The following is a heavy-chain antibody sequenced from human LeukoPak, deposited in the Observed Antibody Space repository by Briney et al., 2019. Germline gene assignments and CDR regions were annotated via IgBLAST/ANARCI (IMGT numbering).Heavy chain of an antibody. D-gene: IGHD5-24*01. J-gene: IGHJ4*02. CDR2: IYHSGST. V-gene: IGHV4-38-2*01. Sequence: PSETLSLTCAVSGYSIGSGYYWGWIRQPPGQGLEWIGSIYHSGSTYYNPSLKSRVTISVDTSKNQFSLKLSSVTAADTAVYYCARQRDGYNCDYWGQGTLVTVSS. CDR3: ARQRDGYNCDY. CDR1: GYSIGSGYY.